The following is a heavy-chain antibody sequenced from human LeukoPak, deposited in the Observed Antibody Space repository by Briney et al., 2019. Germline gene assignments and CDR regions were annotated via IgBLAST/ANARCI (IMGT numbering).Heavy chain of an antibody. V-gene: IGHV3-21*01. CDR2: ISSSSSYI. Sequence: GSLRLSCAASGFTFSSYSMNWVRQAPGKGLEWVSSISSSSSYIYYADSVKGRFTISRDNAKNSLYLQMNSLRAEDTAVYYCARHRSDYDFWSGYSPNFDYWGQGTLVTVPS. CDR3: ARHRSDYDFWSGYSPNFDY. D-gene: IGHD3-3*01. CDR1: GFTFSSYS. J-gene: IGHJ4*02.